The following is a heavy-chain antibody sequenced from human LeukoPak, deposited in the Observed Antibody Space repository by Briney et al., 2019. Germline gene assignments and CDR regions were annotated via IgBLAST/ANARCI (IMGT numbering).Heavy chain of an antibody. Sequence: ASVKVSCKASGYTFTGYYMHWVRQAPGQGLEWMEWINPNSGGTNYAQKFQGRGTMTRDTSISTAYMELSRLRSDDTAVYYCARGRTTMVSHYYYYYGMDVWGQGTTVTVSS. CDR1: GYTFTGYY. CDR2: INPNSGGT. J-gene: IGHJ6*02. CDR3: ARGRTTMVSHYYYYYGMDV. V-gene: IGHV1-2*02. D-gene: IGHD4-23*01.